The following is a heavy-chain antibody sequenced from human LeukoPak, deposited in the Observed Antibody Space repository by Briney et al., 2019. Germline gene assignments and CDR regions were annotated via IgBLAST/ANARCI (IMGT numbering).Heavy chain of an antibody. Sequence: SETLSLTCTVSNVSISSGSHYRNWIRQPAGKGLEWIGRIYAGGRSNYNPSLRSRVTISVDTSKNQFSLRLSSVTATDTGVYYCARVSMWDDAFDIWGQGTMVTVSS. CDR1: NVSISSGSHY. CDR3: ARVSMWDDAFDI. CDR2: IYAGGRS. J-gene: IGHJ3*02. D-gene: IGHD1-26*01. V-gene: IGHV4-61*02.